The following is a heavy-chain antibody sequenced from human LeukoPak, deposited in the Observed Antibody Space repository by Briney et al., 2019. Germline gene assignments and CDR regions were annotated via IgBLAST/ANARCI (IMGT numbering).Heavy chain of an antibody. CDR1: GFTFSSYA. CDR3: AKRGRLTPPPYYFDY. Sequence: PGGSLRLSCAASGFTFSSYAMSWVRQAPGKGLEWVSAISGSGGSTYYADSVKGRFTISRDNSKNTLYLQMNSLRAGDTAVYYCAKRGRLTPPPYYFDYWGQGTLVTVSS. J-gene: IGHJ4*02. CDR2: ISGSGGST. V-gene: IGHV3-23*01. D-gene: IGHD4-23*01.